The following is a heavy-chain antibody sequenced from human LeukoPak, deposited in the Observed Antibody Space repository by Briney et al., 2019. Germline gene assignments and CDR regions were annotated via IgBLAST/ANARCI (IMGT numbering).Heavy chain of an antibody. CDR2: IKQDGSEK. CDR1: GFTYSRCW. D-gene: IGHD1-1*01. Sequence: GGSLRLSCAASGFTYSRCWMSWVRQAPGKGLEWVANIKQDGSEKYYVDSVKGRFTISRDNAKNLLYLQMDSLRVEDTAIYYCARDPRTVRIWGQGTLVTVSS. V-gene: IGHV3-7*01. J-gene: IGHJ4*02. CDR3: ARDPRTVRI.